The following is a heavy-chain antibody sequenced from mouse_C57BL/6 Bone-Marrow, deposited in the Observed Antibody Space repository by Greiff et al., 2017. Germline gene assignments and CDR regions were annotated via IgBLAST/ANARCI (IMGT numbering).Heavy chain of an antibody. V-gene: IGHV1-19*01. Sequence: VQLKQSGPVLVKPGASVKMSCKASGYTFTDYYMNWVKQSHGKSLEWIGVINPYNGGTSYNQKFKGKATLTVDKSSSTAYMELNSLTSEDSAVYYCARTGYSNGEDYWGQGTTLTVSS. J-gene: IGHJ2*01. D-gene: IGHD2-5*01. CDR1: GYTFTDYY. CDR2: INPYNGGT. CDR3: ARTGYSNGEDY.